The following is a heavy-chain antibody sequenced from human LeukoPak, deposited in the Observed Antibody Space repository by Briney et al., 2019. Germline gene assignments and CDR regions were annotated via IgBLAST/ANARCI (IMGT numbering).Heavy chain of an antibody. D-gene: IGHD3-22*01. CDR2: ISGSGGST. Sequence: GGSLRLSCAASGFTFSSYAMSWVRQAPGKGLEWVSAISGSGGSTYYADSVKGRFTISRDNSKNTLYLQMNSLRAEDTAVYYCATRYNHYDSSGYYSETFDYWGQGTLVTVSS. CDR1: GFTFSSYA. CDR3: ATRYNHYDSSGYYSETFDY. J-gene: IGHJ4*02. V-gene: IGHV3-23*01.